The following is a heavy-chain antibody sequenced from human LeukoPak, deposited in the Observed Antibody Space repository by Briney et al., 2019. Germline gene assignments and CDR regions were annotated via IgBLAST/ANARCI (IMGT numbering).Heavy chain of an antibody. J-gene: IGHJ4*02. Sequence: SETLSLTCTVSGGSISSYYWRWIRQPPGKGLEWIAYIYYSGSTNYNPSLKSRVTISVDTSKNQFSLKLSSVTAADTAVYYCARAILGELTFDYWGQGTLVTVSS. CDR2: IYYSGST. D-gene: IGHD3-10*01. CDR3: ARAILGELTFDY. CDR1: GGSISSYY. V-gene: IGHV4-59*01.